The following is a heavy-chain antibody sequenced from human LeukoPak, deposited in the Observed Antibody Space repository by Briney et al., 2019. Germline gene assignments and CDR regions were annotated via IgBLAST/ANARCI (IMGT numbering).Heavy chain of an antibody. CDR1: GFTFSTYS. V-gene: IGHV3-21*06. Sequence: GGSLRLSCAASGFTFSTYSVNWVRQAPGGGLEWVSSISSSGSYIYYADSVKGRFTISRDNAKNSVYLQMNNLRAEDTAVYYCAKGDEWLGNYFEYWGQGTLVTVSS. CDR3: AKGDEWLGNYFEY. CDR2: ISSSGSYI. J-gene: IGHJ4*02. D-gene: IGHD6-19*01.